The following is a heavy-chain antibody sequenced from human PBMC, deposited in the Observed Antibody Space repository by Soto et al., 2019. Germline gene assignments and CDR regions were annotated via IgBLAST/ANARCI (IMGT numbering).Heavy chain of an antibody. J-gene: IGHJ6*04. CDR3: ARHPPYGVGMDV. Sequence: QVQLQESGPGQVKPSETLSLTCTVSGGSISSYYWSWFRQPPGRGLEWIGYIYYSGSTSYSPSLKSRVAISVDTSENQISLVLSSVTAADPAMSDCARHPPYGVGMDVWGKGTTVTVSS. V-gene: IGHV4-59*08. D-gene: IGHD3-10*01. CDR1: GGSISSYY. CDR2: IYYSGST.